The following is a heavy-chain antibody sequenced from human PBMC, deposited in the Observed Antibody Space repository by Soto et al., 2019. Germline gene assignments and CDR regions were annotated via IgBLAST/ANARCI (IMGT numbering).Heavy chain of an antibody. CDR3: ARAAYSNDGLDV. CDR1: RFTFSNYW. CDR2: IKEDGSEK. J-gene: IGHJ6*02. Sequence: DVQLVESGGGLVQPGGSLRLSGAAYRFTFSNYWMTWVRQAPGKGLEWVANIKEDGSEKSHVDSVKGRFTISRDNAKNSLYLQLNSLRAEDTAVYYCARAAYSNDGLDVWGQGTTVTVS. D-gene: IGHD5-18*01. V-gene: IGHV3-7*04.